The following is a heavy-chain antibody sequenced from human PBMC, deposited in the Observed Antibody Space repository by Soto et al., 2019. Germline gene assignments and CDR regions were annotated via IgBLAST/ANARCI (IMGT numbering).Heavy chain of an antibody. CDR2: ISYDGSNK. J-gene: IGHJ6*02. D-gene: IGHD3-10*01. CDR1: GFTFSSYG. Sequence: QVQLVDSGGGVVQPGRSLRLSCAASGFTFSSYGMHWVRQAPGKGLEWVAVISYDGSNKYYADSGKGRFTISRDNSKNTLYLQMNSLRAEDTAVYYCAKDSHTVLLWFGEPCNCMDVWGQGTTVTVSS. V-gene: IGHV3-30*18. CDR3: AKDSHTVLLWFGEPCNCMDV.